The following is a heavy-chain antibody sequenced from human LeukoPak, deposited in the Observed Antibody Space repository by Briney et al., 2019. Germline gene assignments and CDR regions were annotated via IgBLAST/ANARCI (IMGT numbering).Heavy chain of an antibody. CDR3: AKDESNWNYVSWFDP. V-gene: IGHV3-30*02. CDR1: GFPFSGYW. J-gene: IGHJ5*02. D-gene: IGHD1-7*01. Sequence: GGSLRLSCVASGFPFSGYWMDWVRQAPGKGLEWVAFIRYDGSNKYYADSVKGRFTISRDNSKNTLYLQMNSLRAEDTAVYYCAKDESNWNYVSWFDPWGQGTLVTVSS. CDR2: IRYDGSNK.